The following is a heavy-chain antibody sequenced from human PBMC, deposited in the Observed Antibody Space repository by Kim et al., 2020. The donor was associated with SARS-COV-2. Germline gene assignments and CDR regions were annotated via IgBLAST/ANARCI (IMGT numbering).Heavy chain of an antibody. CDR1: GYTFTSYD. J-gene: IGHJ3*02. CDR3: ARFLWFGELFSGAFDI. CDR2: MNPNSGNT. Sequence: ASVKVSCKASGYTFTSYDINWVRQATGQGLEWMGWMNPNSGNTGYAQKFQGRVTMTRNTSISTAYMELSSLRSEDTAVYYCARFLWFGELFSGAFDIWGQGTMVTVSS. V-gene: IGHV1-8*01. D-gene: IGHD3-10*01.